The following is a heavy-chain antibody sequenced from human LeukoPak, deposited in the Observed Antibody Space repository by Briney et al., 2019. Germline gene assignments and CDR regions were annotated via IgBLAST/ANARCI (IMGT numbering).Heavy chain of an antibody. V-gene: IGHV3-7*01. J-gene: IGHJ3*02. CDR1: GFTFSSYW. Sequence: GGSLRLSCAASGFTFSSYWMTWVRQAPGKGLEWVANIKQDGSEKFYVDSVKGRFTISRDNAKNSLHLQMNSLRAEDTAVYYCARDPYYYESSGYFFGAFDIWGQGTMVTVSS. CDR3: ARDPYYYESSGYFFGAFDI. CDR2: IKQDGSEK. D-gene: IGHD3-22*01.